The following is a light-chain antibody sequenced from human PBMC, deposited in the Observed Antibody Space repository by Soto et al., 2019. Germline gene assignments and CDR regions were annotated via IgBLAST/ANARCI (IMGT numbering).Light chain of an antibody. V-gene: IGKV1-39*01. Sequence: DIQMTQSPSSLSASLGDRVTITCRASQSISSYLNWYQQKPGKAPNLLIYAASSLQSGVPSRFSGRGSGTDFTLTISSLQPEDFATYYCQQSYSTPYTFGQGTNLEIK. J-gene: IGKJ2*01. CDR3: QQSYSTPYT. CDR2: AAS. CDR1: QSISSY.